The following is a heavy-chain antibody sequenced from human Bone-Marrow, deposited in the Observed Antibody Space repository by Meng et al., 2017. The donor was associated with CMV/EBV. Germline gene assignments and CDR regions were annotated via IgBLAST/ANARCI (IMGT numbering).Heavy chain of an antibody. CDR3: ARDDREYCSSTSCYYSYYGMDV. V-gene: IGHV3-48*03. Sequence: GESLKISCAASGFSFNIFGMNWVRQAPGKGLEWVSYISSSGSTIYYADSVKGRFTISRDNAKNSLYLQMNSLRAEDTAVYYCARDDREYCSSTSCYYSYYGMDVWGQGTTVTVSS. CDR2: ISSSGSTI. CDR1: GFSFNIFG. D-gene: IGHD2-2*01. J-gene: IGHJ6*02.